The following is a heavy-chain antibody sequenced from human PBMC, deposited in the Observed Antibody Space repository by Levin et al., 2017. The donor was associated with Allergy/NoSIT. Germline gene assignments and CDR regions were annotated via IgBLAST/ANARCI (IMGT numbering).Heavy chain of an antibody. Sequence: PGGSLRLSCAAPGFTFSNYWMSWVRQAPGKGLQWVANIKQDGSEQFYGDSVKGRFTISRDNAKNSQYLQMNSLRAEDTAVYYCARVSGSPKTYWYFDLWGRGTLVTVSS. J-gene: IGHJ2*01. CDR2: IKQDGSEQ. V-gene: IGHV3-7*01. D-gene: IGHD3-10*01. CDR3: ARVSGSPKTYWYFDL. CDR1: GFTFSNYW.